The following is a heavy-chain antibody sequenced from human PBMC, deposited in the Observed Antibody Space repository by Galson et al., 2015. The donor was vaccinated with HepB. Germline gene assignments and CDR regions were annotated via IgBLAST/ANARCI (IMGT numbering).Heavy chain of an antibody. V-gene: IGHV3-49*03. CDR1: GFTFGDYA. J-gene: IGHJ4*02. CDR2: IRSKAYGGTT. CDR3: TRFSRSGYGGNSDFDY. Sequence: SLRLSCAASGFTFGDYAMSWFRQAPGKGLEWVGFIRSKAYGGTTEYAASVKGRFTISRDDSKSIAYLQMNSLKTEDTAVYYCTRFSRSGYGGNSDFDYWGQGTLVTVSS. D-gene: IGHD4-23*01.